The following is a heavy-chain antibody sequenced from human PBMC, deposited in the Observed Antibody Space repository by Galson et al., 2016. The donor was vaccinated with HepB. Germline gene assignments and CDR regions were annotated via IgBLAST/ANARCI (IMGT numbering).Heavy chain of an antibody. V-gene: IGHV3-23*01. J-gene: IGHJ4*02. Sequence: SLRLSCAASGFTFGRYAMSWVRQAPGKGLEWVSAISGDGGSTYYAGSVQGRFTSSRDRSTNTMYLQMNSLRTDDTAVYYGARFTQEWLDRVYSFDYWGQGTLVTVSS. CDR2: ISGDGGST. CDR3: ARFTQEWLDRVYSFDY. D-gene: IGHD6-19*01. CDR1: GFTFGRYA.